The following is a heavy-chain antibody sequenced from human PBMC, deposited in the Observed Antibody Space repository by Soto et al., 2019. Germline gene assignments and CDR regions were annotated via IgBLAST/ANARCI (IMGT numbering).Heavy chain of an antibody. CDR2: ISGSGGST. CDR1: GFTFSNYA. CDR3: GKSQRDGGSYRFILDY. J-gene: IGHJ4*02. V-gene: IGHV3-23*01. D-gene: IGHD1-26*01. Sequence: HPGGSLRLSCAASGFTFSNYAMSWVRQAPGKGLEWVSAISGSGGSTYYTDTVKGRFTISRDNSNNTLYLQMNSLRAEDTAVFYCGKSQRDGGSYRFILDYWGQGTQVTVSS.